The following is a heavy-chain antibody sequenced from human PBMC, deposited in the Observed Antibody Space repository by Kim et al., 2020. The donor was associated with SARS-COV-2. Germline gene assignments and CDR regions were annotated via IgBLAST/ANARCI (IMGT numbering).Heavy chain of an antibody. CDR3: ARALKQQLVSNYYYGMDV. Sequence: ASVKVSCKASGYTFTSYGISWVRQAPGQGLEWMGWISGYNGNTNYAQKLQGRVTMTTDTSTSTAYMELRSLRSDDTAVYYCARALKQQLVSNYYYGMDVWGQGTTVTVSS. D-gene: IGHD6-13*01. V-gene: IGHV1-18*01. J-gene: IGHJ6*02. CDR1: GYTFTSYG. CDR2: ISGYNGNT.